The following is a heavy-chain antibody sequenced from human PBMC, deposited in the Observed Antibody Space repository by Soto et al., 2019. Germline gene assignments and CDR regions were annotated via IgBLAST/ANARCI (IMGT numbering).Heavy chain of an antibody. D-gene: IGHD2-2*02. Sequence: GASVKVSCKASGGTFSSYAISWVRQAPGQGLEWMGGIIPIFGTANYAQKFQGRVTITADKSTSTAYVELSSLRSEDTAVYYCATYVVVPAAILDSDAFDIWGQGTMVTVSS. V-gene: IGHV1-69*06. CDR2: IIPIFGTA. CDR3: ATYVVVPAAILDSDAFDI. J-gene: IGHJ3*02. CDR1: GGTFSSYA.